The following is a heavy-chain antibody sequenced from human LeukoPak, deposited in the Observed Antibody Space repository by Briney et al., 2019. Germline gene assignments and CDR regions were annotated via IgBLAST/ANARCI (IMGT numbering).Heavy chain of an antibody. Sequence: GGSLRLSCAASGFTFSSYGMHWVRQAPGKGLEWVAVIWYDGSNKYYADSVKGRFTISRDNSKDTLYLQMNSLRAEDTAVYYCAKGNTGSYSYYFDYWGQGTLVTVSS. J-gene: IGHJ4*02. CDR3: AKGNTGSYSYYFDY. D-gene: IGHD1-26*01. CDR1: GFTFSSYG. V-gene: IGHV3-33*06. CDR2: IWYDGSNK.